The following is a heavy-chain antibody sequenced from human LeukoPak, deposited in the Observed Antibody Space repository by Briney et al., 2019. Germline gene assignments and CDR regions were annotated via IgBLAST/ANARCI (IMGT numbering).Heavy chain of an antibody. J-gene: IGHJ6*03. Sequence: ASVKFSCKVSGYTLTELSMHWVRQAPGKGLEWMGGFDPEDGETIYAQKFQGRVTMTEDTSTDTAYMELSSLRSEDTAVYYCATRYGYYYYMDVWGKGTTVTVSS. CDR2: FDPEDGET. CDR1: GYTLTELS. CDR3: ATRYGYYYYMDV. V-gene: IGHV1-24*01. D-gene: IGHD1-1*01.